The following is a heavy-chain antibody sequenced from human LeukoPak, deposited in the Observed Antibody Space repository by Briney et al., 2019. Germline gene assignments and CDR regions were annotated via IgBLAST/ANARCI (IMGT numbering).Heavy chain of an antibody. V-gene: IGHV4-31*03. D-gene: IGHD2-15*01. CDR2: IYYSGST. CDR1: GGSISSGGYY. Sequence: PSQTLSLTCTVSGGSISSGGYYWSWIRQHPGKGLEWIGYIYYSGSTYYNPSLKSRVTISVDTSKNQFSLNLSSVTAADMAVYYCARDRAGSPGSFHIWGQGTMVTVSS. CDR3: ARDRAGSPGSFHI. J-gene: IGHJ3*02.